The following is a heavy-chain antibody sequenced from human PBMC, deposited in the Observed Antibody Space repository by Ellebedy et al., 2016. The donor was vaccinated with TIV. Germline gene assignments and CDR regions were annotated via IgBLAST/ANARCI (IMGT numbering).Heavy chain of an antibody. CDR3: AKTTPQAHYDFWSGYFDY. V-gene: IGHV3-23*01. J-gene: IGHJ4*02. D-gene: IGHD3-3*01. CDR1: GFTFSSYA. Sequence: GESLKISCAASGFTFSSYAMSWVRQAPGKGLEWVSAISGSGGSTYYADSVKGRFTISRDNSKNTLYLQMNSLRAEDTAVYYCAKTTPQAHYDFWSGYFDYWGQGTLVTVSS. CDR2: ISGSGGST.